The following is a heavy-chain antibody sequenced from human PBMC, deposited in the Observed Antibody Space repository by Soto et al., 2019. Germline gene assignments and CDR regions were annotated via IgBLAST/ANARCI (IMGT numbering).Heavy chain of an antibody. D-gene: IGHD5-12*01. CDR2: ISHDDSYE. CDR3: AKGRGNSGDDPEFDF. CDR1: GFNFSRYG. V-gene: IGHV3-30*18. Sequence: GGSLRLSCAASGFNFSRYGMHWVRQAPGKGLERVAFISHDDSYEFYADSLKGRFTISRDNFENALYLQMNSLIAEDTAVYYCAKGRGNSGDDPEFDFWGQGTLVTVSS. J-gene: IGHJ4*02.